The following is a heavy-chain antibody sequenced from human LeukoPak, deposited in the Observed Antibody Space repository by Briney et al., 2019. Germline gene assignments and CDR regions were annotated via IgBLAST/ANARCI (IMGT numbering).Heavy chain of an antibody. J-gene: IGHJ5*02. CDR2: ISYHGRDK. D-gene: IGHD3-22*01. V-gene: IGHV3-30*04. Sequence: PGGSLRLSCAGSGFTFSGFAMHWVRQAPGKGLEWVAAISYHGRDKYYADAVSGRFTISRDNSKNTLHLEMNSLRTDDTAVYYCTKERGGGGRHINLMVGGYGPWGQGTQVTVSS. CDR3: TKERGGGGRHINLMVGGYGP. CDR1: GFTFSGFA.